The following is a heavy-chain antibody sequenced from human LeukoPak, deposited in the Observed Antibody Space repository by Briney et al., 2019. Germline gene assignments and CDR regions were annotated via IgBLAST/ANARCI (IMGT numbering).Heavy chain of an antibody. J-gene: IGHJ5*02. CDR2: IYSGGST. Sequence: PGGSLRLSCAASGFTVSSNYMSWVRQAPGKGLEWVSVIYSGGSTYYADSVKGRFTISRDNSENTLYLQMNSLRAEDTAVYYCARGRVGATVTSPWGQGTLVTVSS. D-gene: IGHD4-17*01. CDR3: ARGRVGATVTSP. V-gene: IGHV3-53*01. CDR1: GFTVSSNY.